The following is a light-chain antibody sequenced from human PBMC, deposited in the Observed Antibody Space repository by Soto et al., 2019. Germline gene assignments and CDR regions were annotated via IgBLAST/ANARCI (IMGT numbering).Light chain of an antibody. V-gene: IGKV1-5*01. CDR2: DAS. CDR1: QSVSGW. Sequence: DIQMTQSPSTLSASVGDTVTVTCRASQSVSGWLAWYQQKPGEAPKLLIYDASNLEAGVPSRFSGSGSGTEFTFSISSLQPEDVATYYCQQYENLPPGFGPGTTVEIK. J-gene: IGKJ3*01. CDR3: QQYENLPPG.